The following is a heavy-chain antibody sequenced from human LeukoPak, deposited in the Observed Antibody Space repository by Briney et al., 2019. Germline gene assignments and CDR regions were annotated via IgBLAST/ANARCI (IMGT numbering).Heavy chain of an antibody. CDR1: GFTFSSYS. D-gene: IGHD2-15*01. CDR2: ISSSSSYI. V-gene: IGHV3-21*01. Sequence: GGSLRLSCAASGFTFSSYSMNWVRQAPGKGLEWVSSISSSSSYIYYADSVKGRFTISRDNAKNSLYLQMNSLRAEDTAVYYCARGSDSEVGGFLDSGAQGPVATV. J-gene: IGHJ4*02. CDR3: ARGSDSEVGGFLDS.